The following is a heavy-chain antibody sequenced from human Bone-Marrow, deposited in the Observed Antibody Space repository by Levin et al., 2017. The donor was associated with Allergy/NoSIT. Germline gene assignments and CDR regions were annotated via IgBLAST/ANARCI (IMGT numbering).Heavy chain of an antibody. Sequence: GGSLRLSCAASGFTFSSYGMHWVRQAPGKGLEWVAVISYDGSNKYYADSVKGRFTISRDNSKNTLYLQMNSLRAEDTAVYYCAKSEYYYDSSVKRGGAFDSWGQGTMVTVSS. CDR2: ISYDGSNK. CDR1: GFTFSSYG. D-gene: IGHD3-22*01. J-gene: IGHJ3*02. V-gene: IGHV3-30*18. CDR3: AKSEYYYDSSVKRGGAFDS.